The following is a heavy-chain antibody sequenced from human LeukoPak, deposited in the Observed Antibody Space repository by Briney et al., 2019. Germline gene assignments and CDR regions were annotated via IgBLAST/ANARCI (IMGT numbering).Heavy chain of an antibody. CDR1: GGSFSGYY. CDR2: INHSGST. J-gene: IGHJ6*02. Sequence: PSETLSLTCAVYGGSFSGYYWSWIRQPPGKGLEWIGEINHSGSTNYNPSLKSRVTISVDTSKNQFSLKLSSVTAADTAVYYCAILAYVYYYGMDVWGQGTTVTVSS. V-gene: IGHV4-34*01. D-gene: IGHD3-16*01. CDR3: AILAYVYYYGMDV.